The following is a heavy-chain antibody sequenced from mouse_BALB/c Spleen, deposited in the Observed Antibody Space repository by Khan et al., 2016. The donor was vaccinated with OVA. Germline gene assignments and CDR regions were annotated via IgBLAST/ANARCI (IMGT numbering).Heavy chain of an antibody. D-gene: IGHD2-14*01. CDR1: GYTFTSYT. Sequence: VQLQQSGAELARPGASVKMSCKASGYTFTSYTIHWIKLRPGQGLEWIGYINPSNNYTNYNQKFKDKATLTADKSSTTAYMQLSSLTSDDSAVYNGVRDGANYRNAGWFAYWGQGTLVTVSA. CDR2: INPSNNYT. J-gene: IGHJ3*01. CDR3: VRDGANYRNAGWFAY. V-gene: IGHV1-4*01.